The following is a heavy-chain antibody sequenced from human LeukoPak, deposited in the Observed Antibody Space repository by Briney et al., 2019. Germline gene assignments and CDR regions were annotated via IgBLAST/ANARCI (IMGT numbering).Heavy chain of an antibody. J-gene: IGHJ4*02. V-gene: IGHV3-7*01. CDR3: ARAHLGYCSGGSCYYNC. CDR1: GFTFSSYW. CDR2: IKQDGSEK. Sequence: GGTLRLSCAASGFTFSSYWMSWARQAPGRGLEWVANIKQDGSEKYYVDSVKGRFTISRDNAKNSLYLQMNSLRAEDTAVYYCARAHLGYCSGGSCYYNCWGQGTLVTVSS. D-gene: IGHD2-15*01.